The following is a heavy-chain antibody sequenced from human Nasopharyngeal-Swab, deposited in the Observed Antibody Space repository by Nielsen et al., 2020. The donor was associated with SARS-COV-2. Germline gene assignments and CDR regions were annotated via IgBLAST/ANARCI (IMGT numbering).Heavy chain of an antibody. J-gene: IGHJ3*02. V-gene: IGHV4-59*13. D-gene: IGHD6-19*01. CDR2: IYYSGST. Sequence: GSLRLSCTVSGGSISSYYWSWIRQPPGKGLEWIGYIYYSGSTNYNPSLKSRVTISVDTSKNQFSLKLSSVTVADTAVYYCARGAAYSSGWYPAFDIWGQGTMVTVSS. CDR1: GGSISSYY. CDR3: ARGAAYSSGWYPAFDI.